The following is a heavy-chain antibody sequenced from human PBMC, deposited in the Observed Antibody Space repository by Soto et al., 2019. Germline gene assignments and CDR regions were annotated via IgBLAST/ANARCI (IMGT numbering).Heavy chain of an antibody. CDR2: TSAFYGNS. CDR3: ARLVVAGSPLDY. Sequence: QVHLVQSAAEVKKPGASVTVSCKASGYPFSSYGITWVRQAPGQGLEWMGWTSAFYGNSTYSEKFQCRVTMTIDTSTNTAYMDLMSLKSDDTAVYYCARLVVAGSPLDYWGLGTLVTVSS. CDR1: GYPFSSYG. V-gene: IGHV1-18*04. D-gene: IGHD2-15*01. J-gene: IGHJ4*02.